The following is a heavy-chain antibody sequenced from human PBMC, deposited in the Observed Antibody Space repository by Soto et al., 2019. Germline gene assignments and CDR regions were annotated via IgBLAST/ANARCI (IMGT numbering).Heavy chain of an antibody. CDR1: GGSISSSSYY. CDR3: ARLNYDFWSGYYTDY. Sequence: SETLALTCTVSGGSISSSSYYWGWIRQPPGKGLEWIGSIYYSGSTYYNPSLKSRVTISVDTSKNQFSLKLSSVTAADTAVYYCARLNYDFWSGYYTDYWGQGTLVTVSS. CDR2: IYYSGST. V-gene: IGHV4-39*01. J-gene: IGHJ4*02. D-gene: IGHD3-3*01.